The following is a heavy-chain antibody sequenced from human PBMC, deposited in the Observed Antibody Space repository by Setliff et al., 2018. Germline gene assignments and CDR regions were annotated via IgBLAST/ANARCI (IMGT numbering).Heavy chain of an antibody. CDR1: GYSFTDYW. CDR2: IYPSNSNI. V-gene: IGHV5-51*01. D-gene: IGHD5-12*01. J-gene: IGHJ4*02. Sequence: GESLKISCKASGYSFTDYWIAWVRQVPGKGLEWMGIIYPSNSNIKYSPSFEAQITFSVDKSITTAYLQWSSLKASDTAIYYCARHRVGNSGYAIPILDFWGQGALVT. CDR3: ARHRVGNSGYAIPILDF.